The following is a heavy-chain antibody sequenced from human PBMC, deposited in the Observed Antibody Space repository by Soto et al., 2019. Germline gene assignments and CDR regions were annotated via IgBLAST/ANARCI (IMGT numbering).Heavy chain of an antibody. J-gene: IGHJ3*02. CDR2: INPNSGGT. CDR1: GYTFTGYY. D-gene: IGHD6-13*01. CDR3: AREKKGDSSPDFDAFDI. Sequence: APVKVACKASGYTFTGYYMHWVRQEHGQGKEWMGWINPNSGGTNYAQKFQGWVTMTRDTSISTAYMELSRLRSDDTAVYFCAREKKGDSSPDFDAFDIWGQGTMVTVSS. V-gene: IGHV1-2*04.